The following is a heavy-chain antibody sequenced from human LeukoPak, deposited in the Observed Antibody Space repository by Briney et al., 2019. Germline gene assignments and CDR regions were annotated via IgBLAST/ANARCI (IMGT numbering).Heavy chain of an antibody. J-gene: IGHJ5*02. Sequence: SETLSLTCTVSGASISSGNYYWSWIRQPAGKGLEWIGRIYTSGSTNYNPSLKSRVTISVDTSKNQFSLKLSSVTAADTAVYYCARVIAAAYWFDPWGQGTLVTVSS. CDR1: GASISSGNYY. CDR2: IYTSGST. V-gene: IGHV4-61*02. CDR3: ARVIAAAYWFDP. D-gene: IGHD6-13*01.